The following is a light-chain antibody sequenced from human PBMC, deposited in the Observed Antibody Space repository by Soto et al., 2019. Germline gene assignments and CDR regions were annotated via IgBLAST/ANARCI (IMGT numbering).Light chain of an antibody. CDR2: GAF. V-gene: IGKV3-15*01. J-gene: IGKJ4*02. CDR3: QQYKNWPPRT. Sequence: EIVMTQSPATLSVSPGETATLSCRASQSVTYNLAWYQQKPGQGPRLLIYGAFTSATGIPARFSGSGSGTEFTPTISSLQPDDVAVYYCQQYKNWPPRTFGGGTKVEIK. CDR1: QSVTYN.